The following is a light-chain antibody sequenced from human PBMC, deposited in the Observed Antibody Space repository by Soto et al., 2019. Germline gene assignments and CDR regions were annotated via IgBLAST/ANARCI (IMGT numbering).Light chain of an antibody. CDR3: QQSNNWPYT. CDR1: QSISTN. Sequence: EIVMTQSPATLSVSPGERATLSCRASQSISTNLAWYQQKPGRRPAVLIYGASTRATGIPARFSGSGSETEFTLTISSLQSEDFAVYYCQQSNNWPYTFGQGTKVDMK. CDR2: GAS. J-gene: IGKJ2*01. V-gene: IGKV3-15*01.